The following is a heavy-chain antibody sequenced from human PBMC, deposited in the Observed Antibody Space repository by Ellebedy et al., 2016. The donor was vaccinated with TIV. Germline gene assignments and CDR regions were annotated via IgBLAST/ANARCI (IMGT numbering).Heavy chain of an antibody. J-gene: IGHJ3*01. CDR1: GLTFSSHA. Sequence: GESLKISCAASGLTFSSHAMSWVRQAPGKGLEWVSSISESGGNTYYADSVKGRFTISRDNSKDTLFLQMNSLRAEDTAIYFCARDPVGVGPAFDVWGQGTMVTVS. D-gene: IGHD4-23*01. CDR3: ARDPVGVGPAFDV. CDR2: ISESGGNT. V-gene: IGHV3-23*01.